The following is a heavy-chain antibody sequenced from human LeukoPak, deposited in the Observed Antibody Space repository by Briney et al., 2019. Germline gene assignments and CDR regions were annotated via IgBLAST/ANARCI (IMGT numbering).Heavy chain of an antibody. D-gene: IGHD5-24*01. CDR2: IIPIFGTA. J-gene: IGHJ6*02. CDR1: GGTFSSYA. Sequence: ASVKVSCKASGGTFSSYAISWVRQAPGQGLEWMGGIIPIFGTANYAQKFQGRVTITADESTSTAYMELSSLRSEDTAVYYCARTPRVPGYIFLYYGMDVWGQGTTVTVSS. CDR3: ARTPRVPGYIFLYYGMDV. V-gene: IGHV1-69*13.